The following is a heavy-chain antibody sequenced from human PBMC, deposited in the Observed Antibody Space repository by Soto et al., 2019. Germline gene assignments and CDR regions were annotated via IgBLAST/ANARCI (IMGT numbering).Heavy chain of an antibody. J-gene: IGHJ4*02. V-gene: IGHV1-18*01. CDR1: GYTFTSYG. D-gene: IGHD5-12*01. CDR2: ISAYNGNT. CDR3: ARDRHPYSGYATYDY. Sequence: ASVKVSCKASGYTFTSYGISWVRQAPGQGLEWMGWISAYNGNTNYAQKLQGRVTMTTDTSTSTAYMELRSLRSDDTAVYYCARDRHPYSGYATYDYWGQGTLVTVSS.